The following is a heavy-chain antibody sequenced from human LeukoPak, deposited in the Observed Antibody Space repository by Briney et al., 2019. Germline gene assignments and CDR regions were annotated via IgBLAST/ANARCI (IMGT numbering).Heavy chain of an antibody. CDR1: GFTFSSYW. Sequence: GGPLRLSCLASGFTFSSYWMHWVRHVPGKGLVWVSRIKSDGSSTRYADSVKDRFTISRDNAKNTLFLQMNSLRAEDTAVYFCARGREGDTAMEPFDYWGQGNLVTVSS. CDR2: IKSDGSST. CDR3: ARGREGDTAMEPFDY. V-gene: IGHV3-74*01. J-gene: IGHJ4*02. D-gene: IGHD5-18*01.